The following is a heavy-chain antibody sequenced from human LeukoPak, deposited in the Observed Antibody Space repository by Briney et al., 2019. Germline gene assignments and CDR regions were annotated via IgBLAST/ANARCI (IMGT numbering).Heavy chain of an antibody. J-gene: IGHJ4*02. V-gene: IGHV3-48*02. CDR1: GFTFSSYR. CDR2: ISSSTI. CDR3: ARGYSSSLDY. D-gene: IGHD6-13*01. Sequence: GGSLRLSRAASGFTFSSYRMNWVRQAPGKGLEWVSYISSSTIYYADSVKGRFTISRDNAKNSLYLQMNSLRDEDTAVYYCARGYSSSLDYWGQGTLVTVSS.